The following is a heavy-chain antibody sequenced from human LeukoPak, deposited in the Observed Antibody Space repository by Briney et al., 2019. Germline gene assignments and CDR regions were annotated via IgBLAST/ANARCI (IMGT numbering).Heavy chain of an antibody. CDR1: GYSFTSYW. J-gene: IGHJ6*03. Sequence: GESLKISCKGSGYSFTSYWIGWVRQMPGKGLEWMGIIYPGDSDTRYSPSFQGQVTISADKSISNAYLQWSSLKASDTAMYYCARHSDFWSGYRYYYMDVWGKGTTVTVSS. D-gene: IGHD3-3*01. V-gene: IGHV5-51*01. CDR2: IYPGDSDT. CDR3: ARHSDFWSGYRYYYMDV.